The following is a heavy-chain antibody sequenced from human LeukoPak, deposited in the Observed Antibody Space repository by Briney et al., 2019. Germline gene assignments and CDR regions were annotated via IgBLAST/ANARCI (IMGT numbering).Heavy chain of an antibody. D-gene: IGHD3-16*01. CDR1: GYTFTGYY. Sequence: ASVKVSCKTSGYTFTGYYTYWVRQAPGQGLECIGWINPNDGFTNYAQNFRGRVTMTRDTTISTASMELSRLTCDHRARYYCARGDSVLPSKIYDDNNYFIPWGQGTLVTVSS. J-gene: IGHJ5*02. CDR3: ARGDSVLPSKIYDDNNYFIP. V-gene: IGHV1-2*02. CDR2: INPNDGFT.